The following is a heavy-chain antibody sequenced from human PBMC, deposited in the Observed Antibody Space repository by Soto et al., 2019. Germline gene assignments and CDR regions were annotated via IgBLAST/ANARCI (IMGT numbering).Heavy chain of an antibody. Sequence: TLSLTCTVSGGSSSSGAYYWSWIRQHPGKGLEWIGYIYYSVNTYYNPSLKSRVTISVDTSKNQFSLNLSSVTAADSAVYYCARGDYGDVFDYWGLGTLVTVSS. J-gene: IGHJ4*02. CDR2: IYYSVNT. CDR3: ARGDYGDVFDY. D-gene: IGHD4-17*01. CDR1: GGSSSSGAYY. V-gene: IGHV4-31*03.